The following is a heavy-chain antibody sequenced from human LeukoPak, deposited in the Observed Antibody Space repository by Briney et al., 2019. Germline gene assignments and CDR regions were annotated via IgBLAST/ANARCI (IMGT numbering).Heavy chain of an antibody. J-gene: IGHJ3*02. CDR3: ARGAGTDDALDI. CDR2: IDWDDDK. Sequence: SGPALVKPTQTLTLTCTFSGFSLSTSGMRVSWIRQPPGKALEWLARIDWDDDKFYSTSLKTRLTISKDTSKNQVVLTMTNMDPVDTATYYCARGAGTDDALDIWGQGTMVTVSS. CDR1: GFSLSTSGMR. D-gene: IGHD6-13*01. V-gene: IGHV2-70*04.